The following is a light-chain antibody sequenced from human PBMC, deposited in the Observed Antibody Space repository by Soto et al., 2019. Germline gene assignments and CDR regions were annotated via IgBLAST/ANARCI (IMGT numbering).Light chain of an antibody. J-gene: IGKJ5*01. Sequence: DIVRMQYTATLSVSPGESVTLSCRASQLFSSNLAWYQHKPGQAPRLLIYGVSTRDTGVPDRFSGSASGTEFTLTISSLQSEDFAVYYCQQSNILPRPFAQGTRLAI. CDR2: GVS. V-gene: IGKV3-15*01. CDR1: QLFSSN. CDR3: QQSNILPRP.